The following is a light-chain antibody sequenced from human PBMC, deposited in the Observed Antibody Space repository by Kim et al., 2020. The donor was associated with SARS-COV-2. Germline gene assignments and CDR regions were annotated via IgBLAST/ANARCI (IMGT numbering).Light chain of an antibody. CDR1: SFNTGGRFD. J-gene: IGLJ7*01. V-gene: IGLV1-40*01. CDR2: NNN. Sequence: QSVLTQPPSVSGAPGQRGTISCTGGSFNTGGRFDGHWYQHLPGAVPKLLFYNNNNRPSGVPERFSGSKSGTSASLAITGLQAEDEAVYYCHSYDSSLSASVFGGGTQLTVL. CDR3: HSYDSSLSASV.